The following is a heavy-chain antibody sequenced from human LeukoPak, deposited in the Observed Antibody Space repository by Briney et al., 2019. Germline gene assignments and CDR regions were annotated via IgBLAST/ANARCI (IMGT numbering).Heavy chain of an antibody. V-gene: IGHV3-30*18. CDR2: MSYAGSKK. CDR3: AKGRVVVTATDFDY. J-gene: IGHJ4*02. D-gene: IGHD2-21*02. CDR1: GFTFSGYG. Sequence: GRTLRRSCAAPGFTFSGYGMHWVREAPGKALQGVAVMSYAGSKKYYADSVKGRFTISRDNSKKTRYLKMNSLRAGDPPVYYCAKGRVVVTATDFDYWGQGTLVTVSS.